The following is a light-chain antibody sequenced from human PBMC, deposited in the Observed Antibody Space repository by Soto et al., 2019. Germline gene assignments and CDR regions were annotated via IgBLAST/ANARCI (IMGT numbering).Light chain of an antibody. V-gene: IGKV1-33*01. CDR2: DAS. CDR1: QDISNY. Sequence: DVQVTQSPSSLSASVGDRVTITCQASQDISNYLNWYQQKVGKAPKLLIYDASNLETGVPSRFGGSGSGTDFTFTITSLQPEDTAAYYCQQYDGLPYTFGQGTKLQIK. J-gene: IGKJ2*01. CDR3: QQYDGLPYT.